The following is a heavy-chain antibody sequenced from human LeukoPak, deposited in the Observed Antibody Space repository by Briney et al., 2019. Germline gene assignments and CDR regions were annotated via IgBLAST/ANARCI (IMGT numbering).Heavy chain of an antibody. J-gene: IGHJ4*02. CDR3: ANVTPKGGSYYFDY. D-gene: IGHD2-21*02. Sequence: ASVKVSCKTSGYRFTGYYLHWVRQAPGQGLEWMGWMNPKSGATDYARKFQGRVTMTRDTSISTAYMELTRLRSDDTAVYYCANVTPKGGSYYFDYWGQGTLVTVSS. V-gene: IGHV1-2*02. CDR1: GYRFTGYY. CDR2: MNPKSGAT.